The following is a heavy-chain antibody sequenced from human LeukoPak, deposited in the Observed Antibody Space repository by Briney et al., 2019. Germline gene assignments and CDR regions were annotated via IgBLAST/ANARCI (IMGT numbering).Heavy chain of an antibody. J-gene: IGHJ6*03. CDR3: ARGVLFMSGDSSGYNYYYYMDV. D-gene: IGHD3-22*01. V-gene: IGHV1-18*01. Sequence: GAPVKVSCKASGYTFTSYGISWVRQAPGQGLEWMGWISAYNGNTNYAQKLQGRVTMTTDTSTSTAYMELRSLRSDDTAVYYCARGVLFMSGDSSGYNYYYYMDVWGKGTTVTVTS. CDR2: ISAYNGNT. CDR1: GYTFTSYG.